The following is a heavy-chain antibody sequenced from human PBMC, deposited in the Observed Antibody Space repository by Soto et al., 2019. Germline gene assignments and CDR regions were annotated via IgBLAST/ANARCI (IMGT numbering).Heavy chain of an antibody. D-gene: IGHD1-26*01. CDR2: ISAHNGNT. V-gene: IGHV1-18*01. CDR3: ASGRYGDY. J-gene: IGHJ4*02. Sequence: QVHLVQSGAEVKKPGASVKVSCKGSGYIFTTYGITWVRQAPGQGLEWMGWISAHNGNTNYAQKLQGRVTVTRDTSTSTAYMELRNLRSADAAGYYCASGRYGDYWGQGALVTVSS. CDR1: GYIFTTYG.